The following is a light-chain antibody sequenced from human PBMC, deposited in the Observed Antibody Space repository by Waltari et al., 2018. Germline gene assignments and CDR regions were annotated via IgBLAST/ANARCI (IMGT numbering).Light chain of an antibody. CDR1: QSVSSTY. Sequence: EIVLTQPPGTLSLSPGEGATLSCRASQSVSSTYLAWYQQKPGQTPRLLMYAASSRATGIPDRFSGSGSGTDFTLTISRLEPEDFAVYYCQQYGTSPLTFGGGTKVEIK. CDR2: AAS. V-gene: IGKV3-20*01. J-gene: IGKJ4*01. CDR3: QQYGTSPLT.